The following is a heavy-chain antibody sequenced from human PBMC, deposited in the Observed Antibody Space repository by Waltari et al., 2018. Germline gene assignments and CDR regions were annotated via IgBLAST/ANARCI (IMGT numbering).Heavy chain of an antibody. V-gene: IGHV4-31*03. J-gene: IGHJ4*02. Sequence: QVHLQESGPGLVNPSQTLSPTCTVSGGPVRSCRYPWSWFRPPPGEALEWIGHIYNTWNTDYNPSLRSRVDISLDTSENQFSLKVNLLTAADTAVYYCARDLKYTNGWYEMPVWGQGTLVTVSS. CDR2: IYNTWNT. CDR1: GGPVRSCRYP. D-gene: IGHD6-13*01. CDR3: ARDLKYTNGWYEMPV.